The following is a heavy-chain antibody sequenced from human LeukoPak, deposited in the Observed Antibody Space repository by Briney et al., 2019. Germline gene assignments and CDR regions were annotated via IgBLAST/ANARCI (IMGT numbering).Heavy chain of an antibody. CDR3: ARDADDYDAFDI. D-gene: IGHD3-16*01. J-gene: IGHJ3*02. CDR2: INPNSGGT. CDR1: GYTFTGYY. Sequence: GASVKVSCKASGYTFTGYYMHWVRQAPGQELEWMGWINPNSGGTNYAQKFQGRVTMTRDTSISTAYMELSRLRSDDTAVYYCARDADDYDAFDIWGQGTMVTVSS. V-gene: IGHV1-2*02.